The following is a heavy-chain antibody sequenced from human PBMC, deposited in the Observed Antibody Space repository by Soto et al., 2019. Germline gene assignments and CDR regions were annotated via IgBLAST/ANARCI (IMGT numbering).Heavy chain of an antibody. CDR3: AKIYDFWSRHHDSFDV. D-gene: IGHD3-3*01. Sequence: QLFESGGGLVQPGGSLRLSCVASGFSFGRYAMTWVRQAPGKGLEWVSGTSGSGGDTYYADSVKGRFTISRDNPKNTLYLQMNSLRVEDTAVFYCAKIYDFWSRHHDSFDVWGQWTLVTVSS. V-gene: IGHV3-23*01. CDR2: TSGSGGDT. J-gene: IGHJ3*01. CDR1: GFSFGRYA.